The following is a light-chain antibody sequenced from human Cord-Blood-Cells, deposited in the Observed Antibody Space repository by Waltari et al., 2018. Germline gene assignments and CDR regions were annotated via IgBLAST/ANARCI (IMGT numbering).Light chain of an antibody. CDR2: WAP. CDR3: QQYYSTPYT. CDR1: QSVLYSSNNKNY. V-gene: IGKV4-1*01. Sequence: DIVMTQSPDSLAVSLGERATINCKCSQSVLYSSNNKNYLAWYQQKPGQPPKLLIYWAPSRESGVPDRFSGSGSGTDFTLTISSLQAEDVAVYYCQQYYSTPYTFGQGTKLEIK. J-gene: IGKJ2*01.